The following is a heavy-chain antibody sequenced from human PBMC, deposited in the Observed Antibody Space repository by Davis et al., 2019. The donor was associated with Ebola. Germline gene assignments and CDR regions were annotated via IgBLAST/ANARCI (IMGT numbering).Heavy chain of an antibody. V-gene: IGHV3-64*02. CDR3: ARVAPMGATIYDY. Sequence: GESLKISCAASEFTFSNYAMHWVRQAPGKGLEYVSAISSNGDRTYYADSVKGSFSISRDNSKNTLYLQMGSLRAEDMAVYYCARVAPMGATIYDYWGQGTLVTVSS. CDR1: EFTFSNYA. D-gene: IGHD1-26*01. J-gene: IGHJ4*02. CDR2: ISSNGDRT.